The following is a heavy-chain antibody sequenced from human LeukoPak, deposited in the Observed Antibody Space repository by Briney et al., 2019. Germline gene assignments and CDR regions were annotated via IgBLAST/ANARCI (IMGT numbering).Heavy chain of an antibody. CDR3: ALTQTYYYDSSGYYVLDY. CDR2: INPNSGGT. V-gene: IGHV1-2*06. D-gene: IGHD3-22*01. J-gene: IGHJ4*02. Sequence: ASVKVSCKASGYTFTGYYMQWVRQAPGQGLEWMERINPNSGGTNYAQKFQGRVTMTRDTSISTAYMELSRLRSDDTAVYYCALTQTYYYDSSGYYVLDYWGQGTLVTVSS. CDR1: GYTFTGYY.